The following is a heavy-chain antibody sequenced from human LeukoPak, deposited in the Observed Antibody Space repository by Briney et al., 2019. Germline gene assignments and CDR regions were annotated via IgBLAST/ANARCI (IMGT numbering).Heavy chain of an antibody. Sequence: SETLSPTCAVYGGSFSGYYWSWIRQPPGKGLEWIGEINHSGSTNYNPSLKSRVTISVDTSKNQFSLKLSSVTAADTAVYYCARIYCSSTSCRNYGMDVWGQGTTVTVSS. V-gene: IGHV4-34*01. CDR2: INHSGST. J-gene: IGHJ6*02. CDR1: GGSFSGYY. D-gene: IGHD2-2*01. CDR3: ARIYCSSTSCRNYGMDV.